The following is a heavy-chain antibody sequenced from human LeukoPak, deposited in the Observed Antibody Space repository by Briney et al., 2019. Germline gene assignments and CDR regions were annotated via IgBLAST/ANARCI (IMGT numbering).Heavy chain of an antibody. D-gene: IGHD2-21*01. CDR1: GYTFTSYA. J-gene: IGHJ3*02. CDR2: INAGNGNT. V-gene: IGHV1-3*01. Sequence: ASVKVSCKASGYTFTSYAMHWVRQAPGQRLEWMGWINAGNGNTKYSQKFRGRVTITRDTSASTAYMELSSLRSEDTAVYYCARDPGDRAFDIWGQGTMVTVSS. CDR3: ARDPGDRAFDI.